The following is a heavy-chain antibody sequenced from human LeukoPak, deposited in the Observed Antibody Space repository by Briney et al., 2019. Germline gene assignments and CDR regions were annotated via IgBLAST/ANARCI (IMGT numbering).Heavy chain of an antibody. J-gene: IGHJ4*02. CDR1: GYTFTSYG. CDR3: TQKTAYDILTGYPGFDY. Sequence: ASVKVSCKASGYTFTSYGISWVRQAPGQGLEWMGWISAYNGNTNYAQKLQGRVTMTTDTSTSTAYMELRSLRSDDTAVFFFTQKTAYDILTGYPGFDYWGQGTLVTVSS. D-gene: IGHD3-9*01. CDR2: ISAYNGNT. V-gene: IGHV1-18*04.